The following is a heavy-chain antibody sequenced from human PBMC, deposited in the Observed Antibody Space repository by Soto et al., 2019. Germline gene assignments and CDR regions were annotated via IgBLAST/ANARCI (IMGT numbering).Heavy chain of an antibody. Sequence: PGGSLRLSCAASGFTLSNYWMHWVRQAPGKGLVWVARISYDGSNKYYADSVKGRFTISRDNSKNTLYLQMNSLRAEDTAVYYCAKDLLPSSRITIFGVAGDYYMDVWGKGTTVTVSS. CDR3: AKDLLPSSRITIFGVAGDYYMDV. J-gene: IGHJ6*03. CDR1: GFTLSNYW. V-gene: IGHV3-30*18. CDR2: ISYDGSNK. D-gene: IGHD3-3*01.